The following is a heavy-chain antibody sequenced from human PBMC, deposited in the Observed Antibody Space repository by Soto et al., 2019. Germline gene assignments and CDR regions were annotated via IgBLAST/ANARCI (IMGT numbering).Heavy chain of an antibody. CDR1: GGSISSSSYY. Sequence: PSETLSLTCTVSGGSISSSSYYWGWIRQPPGKGLEWIGSIYYSGSTYYNPSLKSRVTISVDTSKNQFSLKLSSVTAADTAVYYCARTYGDYVDYFDYWGQGTLVTVSS. V-gene: IGHV4-39*01. CDR3: ARTYGDYVDYFDY. D-gene: IGHD4-17*01. CDR2: IYYSGST. J-gene: IGHJ4*02.